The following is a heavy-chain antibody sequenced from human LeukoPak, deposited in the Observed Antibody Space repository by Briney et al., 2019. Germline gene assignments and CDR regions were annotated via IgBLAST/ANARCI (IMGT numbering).Heavy chain of an antibody. J-gene: IGHJ3*02. CDR1: GCTFSSYS. Sequence: GGSLRLSCAASGCTFSSYSMNWVRQAPGRGLEWVSSISSSSSYIYYADSVKGRFTISRDNAKNSLYLQMNSLRAEDTAVYYCARELAAAGTSYDAFDIWGQGTMVTVSS. CDR2: ISSSSSYI. D-gene: IGHD6-13*01. CDR3: ARELAAAGTSYDAFDI. V-gene: IGHV3-21*01.